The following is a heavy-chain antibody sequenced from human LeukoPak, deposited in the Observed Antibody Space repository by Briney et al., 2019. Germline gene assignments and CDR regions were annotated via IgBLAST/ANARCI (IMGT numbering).Heavy chain of an antibody. CDR2: INPNSGGT. Sequence: GASVKVSCKASGYTFTGYYMHWVRQAPGQGLEWMGWINPNSGGTNYAQKFQGGVTMTRNTSISTAYMELSSLRSEDTAVYYCARVFVRRDYGGNMDYWGQGTLVTVSS. D-gene: IGHD4-23*01. V-gene: IGHV1-2*02. CDR1: GYTFTGYY. CDR3: ARVFVRRDYGGNMDY. J-gene: IGHJ4*02.